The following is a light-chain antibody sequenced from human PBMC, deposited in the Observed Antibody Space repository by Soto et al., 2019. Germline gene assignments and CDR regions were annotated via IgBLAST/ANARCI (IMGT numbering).Light chain of an antibody. Sequence: QSALTQPASVSGSPGQSITISCTGTSSDVGTYNYVSWYQQYPGKAPKLLISDVSHRPSGVSNRFSGSMSGNTASLTISGLQAEDEADYYCNSYTTSSTYVFGPGTKVTVL. CDR3: NSYTTSSTYV. CDR2: DVS. V-gene: IGLV2-14*01. J-gene: IGLJ1*01. CDR1: SSDVGTYNY.